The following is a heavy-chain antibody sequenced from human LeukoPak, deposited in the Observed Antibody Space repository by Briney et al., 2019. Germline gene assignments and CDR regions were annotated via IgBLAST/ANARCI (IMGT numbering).Heavy chain of an antibody. Sequence: GGSLRLSCEVSGFTFINYGRHWIRQAPGKGLEWVAYIHHDGRNKYYADSVKGRFTISRDNSKKTLYLQMSSLRAADTDVYYCAKPPDGGQEAAGLHYWGQGTLVTVSS. CDR3: AKPPDGGQEAAGLHY. V-gene: IGHV3-30*02. D-gene: IGHD6-13*01. J-gene: IGHJ4*02. CDR1: GFTFINYG. CDR2: IHHDGRNK.